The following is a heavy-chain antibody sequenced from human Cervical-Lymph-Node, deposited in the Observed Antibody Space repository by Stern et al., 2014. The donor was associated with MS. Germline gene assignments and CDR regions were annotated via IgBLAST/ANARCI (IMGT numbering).Heavy chain of an antibody. CDR3: SRDRTYCSDGSCYWSCFDH. V-gene: IGHV3-49*03. J-gene: IGHJ4*02. CDR2: VRIEAHGGTT. CDR1: GFSFGDYE. Sequence: VQLVESGGDLVQPGRSLRLSCTASGFSFGDYEMSWFRQAPGKGLEWVGFVRIEAHGGTTEYAASVEGRFTISRDDSKSIAYLQMNSLKTEDTAVYYCSRDRTYCSDGSCYWSCFDHLGQGTLVTVSS. D-gene: IGHD2-15*01.